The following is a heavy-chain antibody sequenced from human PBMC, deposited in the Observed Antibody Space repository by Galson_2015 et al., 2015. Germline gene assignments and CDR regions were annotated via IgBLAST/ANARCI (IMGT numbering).Heavy chain of an antibody. D-gene: IGHD6-19*01. CDR3: ASHSSGWYLGY. CDR1: GGSISSSSYY. V-gene: IGHV4-39*01. Sequence: ETLSLTCTISGGSISSSSYYWGWIRQPPGKGLQWIGSIYYSGSTYYNPSLKSRLTISVDTSKNQFPLRLSSVTATDTAVYYCASHSSGWYLGYWGQGTLVTVSS. CDR2: IYYSGST. J-gene: IGHJ4*02.